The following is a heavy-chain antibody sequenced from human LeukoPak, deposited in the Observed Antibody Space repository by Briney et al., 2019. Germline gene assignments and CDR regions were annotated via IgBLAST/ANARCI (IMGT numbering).Heavy chain of an antibody. CDR1: GGSFSGYY. CDR3: ARRSQGGADYYYYMDV. D-gene: IGHD3-16*01. Sequence: SETLSLTCAVYGGSFSGYYWSWIRQPPGKGLEWIGEINHSGSTNYNPSLKSRVTISVDTSKNQFSLKLSSVTAADTAVYYCARRSQGGADYYYYMDVWGKGTTVTISS. CDR2: INHSGST. V-gene: IGHV4-34*01. J-gene: IGHJ6*03.